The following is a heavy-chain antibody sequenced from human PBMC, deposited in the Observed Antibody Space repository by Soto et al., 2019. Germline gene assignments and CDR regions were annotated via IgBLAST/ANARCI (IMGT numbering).Heavy chain of an antibody. J-gene: IGHJ3*02. CDR3: ARDQEGYSSGWSDAFDI. V-gene: IGHV1-46*01. Sequence: ASVKVSCKASGYTFTSYYMHWVRQAPGQGLEWMGIINPSGGSTSYAQKFQGRVTMTRDTSTSTVYMELSSLRSEDTAVYYCARDQEGYSSGWSDAFDIWGQGTMVTVSS. CDR2: INPSGGST. CDR1: GYTFTSYY. D-gene: IGHD6-19*01.